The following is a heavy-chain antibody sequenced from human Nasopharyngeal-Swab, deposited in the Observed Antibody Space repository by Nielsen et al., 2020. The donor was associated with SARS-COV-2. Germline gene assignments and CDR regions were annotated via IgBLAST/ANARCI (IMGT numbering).Heavy chain of an antibody. D-gene: IGHD2-2*01. J-gene: IGHJ5*02. Sequence: ASVKVSCKASGYTFTSYAMHWVRQAPGQRLEWMGWINAGNGNTKYSQKFQGRVTITRDTSASTAYMELSSLRSEDTAVYYCARDYEEYCSSTSCLTALNWFDPWGQGTLVTVSS. V-gene: IGHV1-3*01. CDR1: GYTFTSYA. CDR3: ARDYEEYCSSTSCLTALNWFDP. CDR2: INAGNGNT.